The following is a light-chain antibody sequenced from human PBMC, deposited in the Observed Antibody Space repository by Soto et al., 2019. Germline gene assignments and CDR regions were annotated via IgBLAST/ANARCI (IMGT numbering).Light chain of an antibody. V-gene: IGKV3D-20*02. Sequence: EIVLTQSPGTLPLSPGEMATLSCMASQSVSSNYLAWYQQKRGQAPRLLIYDASTRATGIPDRFSGSGSGTDFTLTISRLEPEDFAVYYCQQRSNWPPSITFGQGTRLEIK. CDR2: DAS. CDR3: QQRSNWPPSIT. J-gene: IGKJ5*01. CDR1: QSVSSNY.